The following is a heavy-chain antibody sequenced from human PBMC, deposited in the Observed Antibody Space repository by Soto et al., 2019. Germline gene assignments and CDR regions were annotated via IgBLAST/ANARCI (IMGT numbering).Heavy chain of an antibody. J-gene: IGHJ6*02. V-gene: IGHV5-51*01. CDR2: IYRGDSDT. CDR1: GYTFTNYW. D-gene: IGHD4-4*01. Sequence: GESLKISCKGSGYTFTNYWIVWVRQLPGKGLEWMGVIYRGDSDTRYSPSFQGHVTITVDKSTNTAYLQWNTLRAADTAMYYCARHISNVRYYYYAMDVWGQGTTVTVSS. CDR3: ARHISNVRYYYYAMDV.